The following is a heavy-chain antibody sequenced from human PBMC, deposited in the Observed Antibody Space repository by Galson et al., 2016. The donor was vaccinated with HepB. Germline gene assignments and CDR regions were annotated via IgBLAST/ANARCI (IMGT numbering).Heavy chain of an antibody. V-gene: IGHV3-53*01. J-gene: IGHJ4*02. CDR2: FHGGSNT. D-gene: IGHD2-15*01. CDR1: GYTVGSDF. CDR3: ASRAA. Sequence: SLRLSCAASGYTVGSDFMTWVRQAPGKGLEWVSMFHGGSNTYYADSVKGRFTISRDTSKNTLYLQMNSLSVEDTAIYYCASRAAWGQGTLVTVSS.